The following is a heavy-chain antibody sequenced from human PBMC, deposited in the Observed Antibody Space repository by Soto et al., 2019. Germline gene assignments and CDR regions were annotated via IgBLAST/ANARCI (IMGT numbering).Heavy chain of an antibody. V-gene: IGHV4-31*03. CDR1: GGSIISGGYY. Sequence: SETLSLTCTVSGGSIISGGYYWILIRQHPGKGLEWIGYIYYSGSTYYNPSLKSRVTISVDTSKNQFSLKLSSVTAADTAVYYRAREPVTWGQGTLVIVAS. CDR3: AREPVT. D-gene: IGHD4-4*01. J-gene: IGHJ4*02. CDR2: IYYSGST.